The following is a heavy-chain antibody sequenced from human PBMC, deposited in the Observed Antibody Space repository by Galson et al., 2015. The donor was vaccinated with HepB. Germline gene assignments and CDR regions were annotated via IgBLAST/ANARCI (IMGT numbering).Heavy chain of an antibody. CDR2: ISSNGGST. V-gene: IGHV3-64*01. Sequence: SLRLSCAASGFTFSSYAMHWVRQAPGKGLEYVSAISSNGGSTYYANSVKGRFTISRDNSKNTLYLQMGSLRAEDMAVYYCARGKFGEFWGQGTLVTVSS. D-gene: IGHD3-10*01. CDR1: GFTFSSYA. J-gene: IGHJ4*02. CDR3: ARGKFGEF.